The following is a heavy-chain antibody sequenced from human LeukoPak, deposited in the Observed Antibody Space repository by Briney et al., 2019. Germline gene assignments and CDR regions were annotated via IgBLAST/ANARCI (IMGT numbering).Heavy chain of an antibody. V-gene: IGHV3-48*01. D-gene: IGHD6-13*01. CDR3: ARDSSSSWYYYYYMDV. Sequence: PGGSLRLSCAASGFTFSRYSMNWVRQAPGKGLEWVSFISSSSSTIYYADSVKGRFTISRDNSKNTLYLQMNSLRAEDTAVYYCARDSSSSWYYYYYMDVWGKGTTVTVSS. CDR2: ISSSSSTI. CDR1: GFTFSRYS. J-gene: IGHJ6*03.